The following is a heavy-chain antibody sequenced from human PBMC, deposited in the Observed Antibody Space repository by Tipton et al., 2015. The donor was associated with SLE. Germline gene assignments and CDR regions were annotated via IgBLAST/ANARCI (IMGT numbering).Heavy chain of an antibody. J-gene: IGHJ3*02. CDR3: TRDLAGRVAVAGVVAFDI. Sequence: SLRLSCTTSGFTFGDYAMSWVRQAPGKGLEWVGFIRSKTYGGTTEYAASVKGRFTVSRDDSKSIAYLQMNSLKTDDTAVYYCTRDLAGRVAVAGVVAFDIWGQGAMVTVSS. V-gene: IGHV3-49*04. CDR2: IRSKTYGGTT. D-gene: IGHD6-13*01. CDR1: GFTFGDYA.